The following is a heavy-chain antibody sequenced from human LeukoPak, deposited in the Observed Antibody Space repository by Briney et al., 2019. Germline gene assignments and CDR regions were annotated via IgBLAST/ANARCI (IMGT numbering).Heavy chain of an antibody. V-gene: IGHV3-23*01. CDR3: AKDIAAAGTGTVDY. Sequence: GGSLRLSCAASGFTFSSYAMSWVRQAPGKGLEWVSAISGSGGSTYYADSAKGRFTISRDNSKNTLYLQMNSLRAEDTAVYYCAKDIAAAGTGTVDYWGQGTLVTVSS. CDR2: ISGSGGST. CDR1: GFTFSSYA. J-gene: IGHJ4*02. D-gene: IGHD6-13*01.